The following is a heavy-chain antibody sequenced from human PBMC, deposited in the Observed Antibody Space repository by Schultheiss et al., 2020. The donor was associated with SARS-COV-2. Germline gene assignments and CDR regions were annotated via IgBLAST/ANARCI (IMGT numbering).Heavy chain of an antibody. CDR3: ARSPAYGDDQYYFDY. D-gene: IGHD4-17*01. Sequence: GGSLRLSCAASGFTVSSNYMSWVRQAPGKGLEWVSFIYSGGSTYYADSVKGRFTISRDNSKNTLYLQMNSLRAEDTAVYYCARSPAYGDDQYYFDYWGQGTLVTVSS. J-gene: IGHJ4*02. CDR2: IYSGGST. V-gene: IGHV3-66*01. CDR1: GFTVSSNY.